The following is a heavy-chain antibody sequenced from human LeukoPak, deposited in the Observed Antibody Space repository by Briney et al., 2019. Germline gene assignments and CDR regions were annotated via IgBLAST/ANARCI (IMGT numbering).Heavy chain of an antibody. CDR2: ISISSSTI. CDR1: GFTFSSDE. D-gene: IGHD5-18*01. CDR3: ASDLHTAMVH. V-gene: IGHV3-48*03. J-gene: IGHJ1*01. Sequence: GGSLRPSCAASGFTFSSDEMNGVRQGPGKGREWVSYISISSSTIYYANSVKGRFTISRDNATNSLYLQMNSLRAEDTAVYYCASDLHTAMVHWGQGTLVTVSS.